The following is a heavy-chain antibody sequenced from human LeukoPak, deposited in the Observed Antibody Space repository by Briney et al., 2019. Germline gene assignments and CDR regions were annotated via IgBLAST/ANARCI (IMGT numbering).Heavy chain of an antibody. CDR1: GYTFTSYG. CDR2: ISAYNGNT. J-gene: IGHJ4*02. Sequence: ASVKVSCTASGYTFTSYGISWVRQAPGQGLEWMGLISAYNGNTNYAQNLQGRFTITTDTSTSTAYMELKSLRSDDTAVYYCARALLWFGEYYFDYWGQGTLVTVSS. V-gene: IGHV1-18*04. CDR3: ARALLWFGEYYFDY. D-gene: IGHD3-10*01.